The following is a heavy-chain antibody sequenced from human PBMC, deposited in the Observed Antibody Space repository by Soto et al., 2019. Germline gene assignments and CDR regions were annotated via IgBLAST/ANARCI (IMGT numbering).Heavy chain of an antibody. J-gene: IGHJ4*02. Sequence: PSETLSLTCAVYGGSFSGYYWSWIRQPPGKGLEWIGEINHSGSTNYNPSLKSRVTISVDTSKNQFSLKLSSVTAADTAVYYCARRMGQSGSYAYDSWGQGTMVTVS. CDR2: INHSGST. D-gene: IGHD3-10*01. CDR3: ARRMGQSGSYAYDS. CDR1: GGSFSGYY. V-gene: IGHV4-34*01.